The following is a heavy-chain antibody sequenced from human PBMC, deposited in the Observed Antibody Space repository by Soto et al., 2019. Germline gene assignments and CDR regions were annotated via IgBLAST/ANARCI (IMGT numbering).Heavy chain of an antibody. Sequence: QVNLVQSGAEVKRPGASVKISCKASGFTFTNYGFSWVRLAPGQGLEWLGWMSSFNGNTNYPQKKQGRITMTTDTSTTTVYMELRSLTPDDTAVYFCARDSGAEVVAPPEARYMDVWGKGTTVTVSS. V-gene: IGHV1-18*01. CDR1: GFTFTNYG. D-gene: IGHD6-25*01. J-gene: IGHJ6*03. CDR3: ARDSGAEVVAPPEARYMDV. CDR2: MSSFNGNT.